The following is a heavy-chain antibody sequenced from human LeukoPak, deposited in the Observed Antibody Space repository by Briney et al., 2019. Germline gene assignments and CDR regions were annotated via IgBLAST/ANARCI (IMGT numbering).Heavy chain of an antibody. CDR2: ISGSGGST. CDR3: AKDRGRDNWNDACPDDAFDI. J-gene: IGHJ3*02. CDR1: RSTLNTYA. D-gene: IGHD1-1*01. V-gene: IGHV3-23*01. Sequence: PGGSLRLSCAASRSTLNTYAMSWVRQAPGKGLEWVSAISGSGGSTYYADSVKGRFTISRDNSKNTLYLQMNSLRAEDTAVYYCAKDRGRDNWNDACPDDAFDIWGQGTMVTVSS.